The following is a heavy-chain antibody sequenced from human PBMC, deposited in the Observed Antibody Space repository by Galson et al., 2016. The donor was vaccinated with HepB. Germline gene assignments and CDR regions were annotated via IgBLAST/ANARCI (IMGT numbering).Heavy chain of an antibody. CDR2: IYYNGST. CDR3: ARHYNSGTYPLDY. Sequence: SETLSLTCTVSGGSINGYFWSWVRQPPGKGLEWIGYIYYNGSTNYNPSLKSRVTISVDTSKNQFSLQLSSVTAADTAVYYCARHYNSGTYPLDYWGQGALVTVSS. D-gene: IGHD3-10*01. V-gene: IGHV4-59*08. CDR1: GGSINGYF. J-gene: IGHJ4*02.